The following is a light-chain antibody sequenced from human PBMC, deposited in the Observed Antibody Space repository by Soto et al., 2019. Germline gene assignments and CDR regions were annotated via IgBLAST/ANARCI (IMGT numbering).Light chain of an antibody. CDR1: HSVDSN. CDR2: PTS. Sequence: DIPMTQSPSCLSACVGDGVSMXCRASHSVDSNLTWSRQKPGEAPKHLTDPTSTLQGGGPSRFISSGAGTYFTRTITSLQPEDFATFFGQQTFSTPYTFGQGTKVDIK. V-gene: IGKV1-39*01. CDR3: QQTFSTPYT. J-gene: IGKJ2*01.